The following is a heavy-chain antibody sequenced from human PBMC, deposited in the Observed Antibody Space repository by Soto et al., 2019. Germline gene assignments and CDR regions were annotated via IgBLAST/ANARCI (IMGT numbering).Heavy chain of an antibody. CDR3: TRQTDAVQWLVVPTYYNFDY. V-gene: IGHV3-73*02. CDR1: GFTFGGSA. Sequence: EGQLVESGGGLVQPGGSLKLSCVASGFTFGGSAMHWVRQASGKGLEWVGHIRSKTNSYETAYAESVTGRFTISRDDSMNTAYLQMNSLKTEHTAVYFCTRQTDAVQWLVVPTYYNFDYWGQGTLVTLSS. D-gene: IGHD6-19*01. J-gene: IGHJ4*02. CDR2: IRSKTNSYET.